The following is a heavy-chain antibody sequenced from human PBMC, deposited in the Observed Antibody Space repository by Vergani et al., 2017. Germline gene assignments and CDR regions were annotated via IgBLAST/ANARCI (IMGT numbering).Heavy chain of an antibody. D-gene: IGHD3-22*01. CDR2: IYYSGST. CDR1: GGSISSYY. V-gene: IGHV4-59*12. J-gene: IGHJ3*02. CDR3: ARNRVDYYDDTPPRSAFDI. Sequence: QVQLQESGPGLVKPSETLSLTCTVSGGSISSYYWSWIRQPPGKGLEWIGYIYYSGSTYYNPSLKSRVTISVDTSKNQFSLKLSSVTAADTAVYYCARNRVDYYDDTPPRSAFDIWGQGTMVTVSS.